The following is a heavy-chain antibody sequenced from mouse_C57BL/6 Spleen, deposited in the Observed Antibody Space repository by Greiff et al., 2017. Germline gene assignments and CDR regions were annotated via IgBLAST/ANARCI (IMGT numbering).Heavy chain of an antibody. CDR2: INPNNGGT. CDR3: ARGDSSGYLDY. Sequence: EVQLQQSGPELVKPGASVKISCKASGYTFTDYYMNWVKQSHGKSLEWIGDINPNNGGTSYNQKFKGKATLTVDKSSSTAYMELRSLTSEDSAVDYCARGDSSGYLDYWGQGTTLTVSS. J-gene: IGHJ2*01. CDR1: GYTFTDYY. V-gene: IGHV1-26*01. D-gene: IGHD3-2*02.